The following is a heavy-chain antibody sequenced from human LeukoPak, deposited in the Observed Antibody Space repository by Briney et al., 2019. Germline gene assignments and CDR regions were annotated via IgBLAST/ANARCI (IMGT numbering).Heavy chain of an antibody. CDR2: ISAYNGNT. CDR1: GYTFTSYG. CDR3: ARVVGSGSYYYYYYMDV. Sequence: GARVKVSCKASGYTFTSYGISWVRQAPGQGLEGMGWISAYNGNTNYAQKLQGRVTMTTDTSTSTAYMELRSLRSDDTAVYYCARVVGSGSYYYYYYMDVWGKGTTVTVSS. J-gene: IGHJ6*03. D-gene: IGHD3-10*01. V-gene: IGHV1-18*01.